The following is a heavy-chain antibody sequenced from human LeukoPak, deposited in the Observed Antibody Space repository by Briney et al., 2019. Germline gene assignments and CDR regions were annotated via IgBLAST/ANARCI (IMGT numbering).Heavy chain of an antibody. J-gene: IGHJ4*02. CDR2: INPNSGGT. D-gene: IGHD3-22*01. V-gene: IGHV1-2*02. Sequence: ASVKVSCKASGYTFTGYYMHWVRQAPGQGLEWMGWINPNSGGTNYAQKFQGRVTITRDTSISTAYMELSRLRSDDTAVYYCAGDKYYYDSSGYLPFDYWGQGTLVTVSS. CDR1: GYTFTGYY. CDR3: AGDKYYYDSSGYLPFDY.